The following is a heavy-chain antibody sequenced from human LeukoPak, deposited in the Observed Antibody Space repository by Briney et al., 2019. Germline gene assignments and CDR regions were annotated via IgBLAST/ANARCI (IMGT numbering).Heavy chain of an antibody. V-gene: IGHV3-15*01. CDR1: GFTFSNAW. D-gene: IGHD5/OR15-5a*01. J-gene: IGHJ4*02. CDR3: TSRRSTYPSL. Sequence: SGGSLRLSCVASGFTFSNAWMRWVRQAPGKGLEWVGHIKSETGGGTTDYATPVKGRFTISRDDSKNTLYLQMNSLKIEDTAIYFCTSRRSTYPSLWGQGTLVTVSS. CDR2: IKSETGGGTT.